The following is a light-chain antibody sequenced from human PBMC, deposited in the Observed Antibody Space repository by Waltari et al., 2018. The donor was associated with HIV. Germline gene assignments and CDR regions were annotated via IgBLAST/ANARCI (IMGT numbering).Light chain of an antibody. J-gene: IGLJ3*02. V-gene: IGLV1-40*01. CDR3: QSYVSSVNVV. Sequence: QSVLTQPPSVSGAPGQTVTISCPGSSSNIGAAYDVHWYQQVPGTAPTLLIYANTNRPSGVPDRFSGSKSGTSASLAISGLQTEDEADYYCQSYVSSVNVVFGGGTRVTVL. CDR2: ANT. CDR1: SSNIGAAYD.